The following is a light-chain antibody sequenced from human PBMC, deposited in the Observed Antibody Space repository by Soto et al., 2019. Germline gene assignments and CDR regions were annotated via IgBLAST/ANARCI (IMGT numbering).Light chain of an antibody. CDR2: GNT. J-gene: IGLJ1*01. V-gene: IGLV1-40*01. CDR3: QSYDTSLTGFYV. Sequence: PPSMSRPPRHIVTISCTGSNSNIGTGYDVHWYQQLPGTAPKLLIYGNTNRPSGVPDRFSGSKSATSASLAITGLQAADEADYYCQSYDTSLTGFYVFGTGTKVTVL. CDR1: NSNIGTGYD.